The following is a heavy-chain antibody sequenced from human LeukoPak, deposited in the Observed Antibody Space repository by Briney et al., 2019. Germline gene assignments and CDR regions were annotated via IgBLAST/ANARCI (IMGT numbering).Heavy chain of an antibody. CDR3: ARDGNWFGERYFDY. D-gene: IGHD3-10*01. CDR1: GYNFTNYW. V-gene: IGHV5-51*01. Sequence: GASLQISWEGSGYNFTNYWIGWVRQLPGKGREWMGIIYPGDSDTTYSPSFQGQVTISVDKSISTAYLQWSSLKASDTAMYYCARDGNWFGERYFDYWGQGTLVTVSS. CDR2: IYPGDSDT. J-gene: IGHJ4*02.